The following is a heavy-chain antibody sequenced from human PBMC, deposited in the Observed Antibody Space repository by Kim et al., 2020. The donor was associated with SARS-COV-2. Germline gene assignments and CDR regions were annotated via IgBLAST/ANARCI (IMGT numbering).Heavy chain of an antibody. CDR2: ISSSSSTI. CDR3: ARDTRIIAAAGTTAWFDP. Sequence: GGSLRLSCAASGFTFSSYSMNWVRQAPGKGLEWASYISSSSSTIYYADSVKGRFTISRDNAKNSLYLQMNSPRDEDTAVYYCARDTRIIAAAGTTAWFDPWGQGTLVTVAS. CDR1: GFTFSSYS. D-gene: IGHD6-13*01. V-gene: IGHV3-48*02. J-gene: IGHJ5*02.